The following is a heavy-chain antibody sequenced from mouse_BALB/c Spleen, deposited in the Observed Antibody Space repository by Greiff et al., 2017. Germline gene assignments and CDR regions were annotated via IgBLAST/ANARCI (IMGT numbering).Heavy chain of an antibody. CDR2: ISSGGSYT. J-gene: IGHJ1*01. D-gene: IGHD2-4*01. CDR3: ASPIYYDDDGGYFDV. Sequence: DVKLVESGGGLVKPGGSLKLSCAASGFTFSSYAMSWVRQTPEKRLEWVATISSGGSYTYYPDSVKGRFTISRDNAKNTLYLQMSSLRSEDTAMYYCASPIYYDDDGGYFDVWGAGTTVTVSS. CDR1: GFTFSSYA. V-gene: IGHV5-9-3*01.